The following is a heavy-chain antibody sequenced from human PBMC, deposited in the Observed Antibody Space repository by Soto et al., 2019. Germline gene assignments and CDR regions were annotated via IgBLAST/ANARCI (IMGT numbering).Heavy chain of an antibody. D-gene: IGHD3-22*01. CDR3: ARSSGYYYDSSGSPFDY. CDR1: GFTFSDYY. Sequence: AGGSLRLSCAASGFTFSDYYMSWIRQAPGKGLEWVSYISSSSSYTNYADSVKGRFTISRDNAKNSLYLQMNSLRAEDTAVYYCARSSGYYYDSSGSPFDYWRQGTLVTVSS. V-gene: IGHV3-11*03. J-gene: IGHJ4*02. CDR2: ISSSSSYT.